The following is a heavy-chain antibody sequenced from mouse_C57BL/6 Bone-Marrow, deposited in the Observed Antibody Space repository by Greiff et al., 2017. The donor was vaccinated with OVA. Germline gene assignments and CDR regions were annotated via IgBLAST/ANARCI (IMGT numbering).Heavy chain of an antibody. CDR1: GFNFKDYY. V-gene: IGHV14-4*01. D-gene: IGHD5-1-1*01. CDR2: IYPENGDT. Sequence: VQLQQSGAELVRPGASVKLSCTASGFNFKDYYMHWVKQRPEHGLEWIGWIYPENGDTDYASKFQGKATITADTSSNTAYLQLRSLTSEDTAVYYCTTWYTSYGYFDVWGTGTTVTVSS. CDR3: TTWYTSYGYFDV. J-gene: IGHJ1*03.